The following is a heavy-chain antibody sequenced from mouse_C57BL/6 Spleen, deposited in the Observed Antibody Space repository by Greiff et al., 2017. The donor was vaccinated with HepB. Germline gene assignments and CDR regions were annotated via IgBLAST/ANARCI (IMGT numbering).Heavy chain of an antibody. CDR3: ARWDDYDGFAY. CDR1: GYSITSGYD. CDR2: LSYSGST. D-gene: IGHD2-4*01. Sequence: EVQLQQSGPGMVKPSQSLSLTCTVTGYSITSGYDWHWIRHVPGNQLEWMGYLSYSGSTNYNPSLKSRISITHDTSKNHFFLKLNSLTTEDTATYYCARWDDYDGFAYGGQGTLVTVSA. J-gene: IGHJ3*01. V-gene: IGHV3-1*01.